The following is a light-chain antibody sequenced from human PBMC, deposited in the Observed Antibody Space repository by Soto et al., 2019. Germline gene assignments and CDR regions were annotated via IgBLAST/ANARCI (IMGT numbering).Light chain of an antibody. V-gene: IGKV1-27*01. CDR1: QAIGNY. Sequence: DIQMTQSPSSLSASVGERVTITCRASQAIGNYLSWYQQKVGEVPKILIYATSTLQSGVPSRFSSSGSGTDFTLTISSRQPEDVANYYCQKYNSGPRTFGQGTKVEIK. J-gene: IGKJ1*01. CDR3: QKYNSGPRT. CDR2: ATS.